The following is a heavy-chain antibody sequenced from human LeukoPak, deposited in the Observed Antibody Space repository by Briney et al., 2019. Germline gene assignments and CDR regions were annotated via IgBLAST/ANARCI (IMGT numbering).Heavy chain of an antibody. CDR1: GGSTVSYY. J-gene: IGHJ6*03. CDR3: ATDVRGSNGFYYYYYMDV. D-gene: IGHD3-10*02. Sequence: SETLSLTCTVLGGSTVSYYSSWIRQPAEKGLEYIGRISTSGNTNYNPSLKSRVTMSVDTSNNQFSLKLTSVTAENTVFYCCATDVRGSNGFYYYYYMDVWGKGTTVTVSS. CDR2: ISTSGNT. V-gene: IGHV4-4*07.